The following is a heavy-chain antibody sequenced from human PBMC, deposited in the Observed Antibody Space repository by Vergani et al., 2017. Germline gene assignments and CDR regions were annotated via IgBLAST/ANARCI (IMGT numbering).Heavy chain of an antibody. J-gene: IGHJ6*02. Sequence: EVQLLESGGGLVQPGGSLRLSCAASGFTFSSYAMSWVRQAPGKGLEWVSAISGSGGSTYYAVSVKGRFTISRDNSKNTLYLQMNSLRAEDTAVYYCAKGQYYDSSGSEDVWGQGTTVTVSS. CDR2: ISGSGGST. D-gene: IGHD3-22*01. V-gene: IGHV3-23*01. CDR3: AKGQYYDSSGSEDV. CDR1: GFTFSSYA.